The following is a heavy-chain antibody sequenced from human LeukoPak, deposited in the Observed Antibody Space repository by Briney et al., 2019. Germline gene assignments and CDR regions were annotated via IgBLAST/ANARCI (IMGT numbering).Heavy chain of an antibody. CDR1: GFAFSTYW. V-gene: IGHV3-74*01. CDR3: ARDDDGLGPTSDY. Sequence: GGSLRLSCAASGFAFSTYWMHWFRQAPGKGLVWVSRITSDGSTTTYADSVKGRFTISRDNAKNTLFLQMNSPRAEDTAVYFCARDDDGLGPTSDYWGQGTLVTVSS. J-gene: IGHJ4*02. D-gene: IGHD1-26*01. CDR2: ITSDGSTT.